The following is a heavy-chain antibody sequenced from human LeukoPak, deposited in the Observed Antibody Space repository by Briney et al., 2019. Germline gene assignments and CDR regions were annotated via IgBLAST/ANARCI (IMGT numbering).Heavy chain of an antibody. V-gene: IGHV1-24*01. CDR3: ARDPPLNIVGARSAAFDI. CDR1: GYSVTEVA. CDR2: FDREYGET. Sequence: ASVKVSCKVSGYSVTEVAIHWVRQAPGKGPEWMGGFDREYGETVFAQKFQGRVTLTEDTSADTAYMELSRLRSDDTAVYYCARDPPLNIVGARSAAFDIWGQGTMVTVSS. D-gene: IGHD1-26*01. J-gene: IGHJ3*02.